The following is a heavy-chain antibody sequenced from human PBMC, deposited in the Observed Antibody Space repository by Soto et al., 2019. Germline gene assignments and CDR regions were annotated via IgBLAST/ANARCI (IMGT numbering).Heavy chain of an antibody. J-gene: IGHJ4*02. Sequence: SETLSLTCTVSGDSISSYYWNWIRQPPGKGLEWIGYVSFSGGPSYNPSLKSRVTISVDTSKNQFSLRLSSVTAADTAVYYCARSREMYYYDSSGYYAHWGQGTRVTVSS. CDR2: VSFSGGP. V-gene: IGHV4-59*01. CDR3: ARSREMYYYDSSGYYAH. CDR1: GDSISSYY. D-gene: IGHD3-22*01.